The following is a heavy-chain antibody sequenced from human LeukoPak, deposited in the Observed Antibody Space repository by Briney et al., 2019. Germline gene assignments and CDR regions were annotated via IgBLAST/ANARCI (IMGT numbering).Heavy chain of an antibody. J-gene: IGHJ4*02. V-gene: IGHV4-39*07. D-gene: IGHD2-2*01. CDR3: ARVFYIVVVPAAPYFDY. Sequence: SETLSLTCTVSGGSISSSSYYWGWIRQPPGKGLEWIGSIYYSGSTYYNPSLKSRVTISVDTSKNQFSLKLSSVTAADTAVYYCARVFYIVVVPAAPYFDYWDQGTLVTVSS. CDR1: GGSISSSSYY. CDR2: IYYSGST.